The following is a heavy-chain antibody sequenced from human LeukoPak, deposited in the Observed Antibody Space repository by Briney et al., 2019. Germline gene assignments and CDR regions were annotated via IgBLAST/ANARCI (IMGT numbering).Heavy chain of an antibody. CDR1: GFTFSSYW. CDR3: ARFGAYYDFWSGYYAEDY. CDR2: INRDGSST. Sequence: GGSLRLSCGASGFTFSSYWMHWVRQAPGKGLVEVSRINRDGSSTSYADSVKGRFTISRDNAKNTLYLQMSSLRAEDTAVYYCARFGAYYDFWSGYYAEDYWGQGTLVTVSS. J-gene: IGHJ4*02. D-gene: IGHD3-3*01. V-gene: IGHV3-74*01.